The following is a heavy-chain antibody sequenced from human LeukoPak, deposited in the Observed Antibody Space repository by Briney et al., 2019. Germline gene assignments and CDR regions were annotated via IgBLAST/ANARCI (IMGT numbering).Heavy chain of an antibody. D-gene: IGHD4-11*01. J-gene: IGHJ5*02. V-gene: IGHV1-69*13. CDR3: ARWWWGRDYSNDENWFDP. Sequence: GASVKVSCKASGGTFSSYAISWVRQAPGQGLEWMGGIIPIFGTANYAQKFQGRVTITADESTSTAYMELSSLRSEDTAVYYCARWWWGRDYSNDENWFDPWGQGTLVTVSS. CDR1: GGTFSSYA. CDR2: IIPIFGTA.